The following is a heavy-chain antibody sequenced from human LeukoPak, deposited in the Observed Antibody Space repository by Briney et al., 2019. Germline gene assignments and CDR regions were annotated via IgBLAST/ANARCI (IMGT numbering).Heavy chain of an antibody. Sequence: GRSLRLSCAASGFTFSSYGMHWVRQAPGKGLEWVAVIWYDGSNKYYADSVKGRFTISRDNSKNTLYLQMNSLRAEDTAVYYCARRDSSSWYYYYYYYMDVWGKGTTVTVSS. V-gene: IGHV3-33*01. J-gene: IGHJ6*03. D-gene: IGHD6-13*01. CDR1: GFTFSSYG. CDR2: IWYDGSNK. CDR3: ARRDSSSWYYYYYYYMDV.